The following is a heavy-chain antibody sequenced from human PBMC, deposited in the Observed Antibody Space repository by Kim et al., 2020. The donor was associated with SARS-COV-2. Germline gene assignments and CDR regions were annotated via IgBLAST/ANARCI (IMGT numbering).Heavy chain of an antibody. CDR3: ARRYGAVAGPFGP. CDR2: INHSGST. J-gene: IGHJ5*02. CDR1: GGSFSGYY. D-gene: IGHD6-19*01. Sequence: SETLSLTCAVYGGSFSGYYWSWIRQPPGKGLEWIGEINHSGSTNYNPSLKSRVTISVDTSKNQFSLKLSSVTAADTAVYYCARRYGAVAGPFGPWGQGTLVTVSS. V-gene: IGHV4-34*01.